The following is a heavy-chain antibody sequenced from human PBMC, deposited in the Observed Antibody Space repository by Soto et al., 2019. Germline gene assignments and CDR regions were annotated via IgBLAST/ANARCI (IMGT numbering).Heavy chain of an antibody. CDR1: GASIRSDY. J-gene: IGHJ4*02. CDR2: INYTGSA. D-gene: IGHD6-6*01. Sequence: QVQLQESGPGLVKPSETLSLTCTVSGASIRSDYWSWIRQPPGKGLEWIGYINYTGSANYNPSLKGRGTISVDTSKNQFSLHLSSVTAADTAVYYCAKGGWASSSGYWGQGTLVTVPS. CDR3: AKGGWASSSGY. V-gene: IGHV4-59*01.